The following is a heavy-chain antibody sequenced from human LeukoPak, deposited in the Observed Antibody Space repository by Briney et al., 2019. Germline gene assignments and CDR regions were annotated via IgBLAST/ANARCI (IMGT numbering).Heavy chain of an antibody. CDR2: INRDGTTK. V-gene: IGHV3-7*04. CDR1: GFTFSSYW. Sequence: PGGSLRLSCAASGFTFSSYWMTWVRQAPGKGLEWVANINRDGTTKNYVDSEQGRFTISRDNAQSSLYLQMSSLRAEDTAVYFCARDATYSEGATYYDRLDYWGQGAQVTVSS. D-gene: IGHD3-22*01. CDR3: ARDATYSEGATYYDRLDY. J-gene: IGHJ4*02.